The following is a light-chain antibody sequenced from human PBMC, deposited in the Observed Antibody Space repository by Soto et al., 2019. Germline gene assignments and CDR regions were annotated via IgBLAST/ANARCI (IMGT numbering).Light chain of an antibody. V-gene: IGKV3-15*01. Sequence: EIVMTQSPATLSVSPGERATLSCRASQSVSNNLAWYQQKPGQAPRHIIYDASTRATGIPARFSGSGSGTEFILTISSLQSEDFAVYYCQQYNNWPRTFGQGTKVEIK. J-gene: IGKJ1*01. CDR1: QSVSNN. CDR3: QQYNNWPRT. CDR2: DAS.